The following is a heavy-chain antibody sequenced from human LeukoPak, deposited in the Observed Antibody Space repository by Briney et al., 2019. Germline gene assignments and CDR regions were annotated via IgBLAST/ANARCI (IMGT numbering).Heavy chain of an antibody. CDR3: ARNSGDY. Sequence: SETLSLTCSVSGGSISDFYWSWIRQPAGKGLEWIGRIYTSGNTNYNPSLKSRVNMSLDASKNQFSLKLSSVTAADTAVYYCARNSGDYWGLGTLVTVSS. CDR2: IYTSGNT. CDR1: GGSISDFY. J-gene: IGHJ4*02. D-gene: IGHD4-23*01. V-gene: IGHV4-4*07.